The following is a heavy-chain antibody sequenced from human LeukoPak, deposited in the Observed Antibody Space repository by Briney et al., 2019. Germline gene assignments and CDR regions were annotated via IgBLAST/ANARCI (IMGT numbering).Heavy chain of an antibody. CDR1: GYSFDKYW. CDR3: ARLHGLGSFFAF. Sequence: GESLKISCKASGYSFDKYWIGWVRQKPGKGLELMGIIYPGDSDTRYRPSFEGQITISADKSINTAYLQWRSLKACDTAMYYCARLHGLGSFFAFWGQGTLVTVFS. CDR2: IYPGDSDT. V-gene: IGHV5-51*01. J-gene: IGHJ4*02. D-gene: IGHD3-10*01.